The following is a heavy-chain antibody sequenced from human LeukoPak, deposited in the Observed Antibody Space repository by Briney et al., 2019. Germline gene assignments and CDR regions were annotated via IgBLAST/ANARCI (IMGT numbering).Heavy chain of an antibody. D-gene: IGHD6-19*01. Sequence: PGGSLRLSCAASGFTFSSYTMNWVRQAPGKGLEWVSIISSGSSYIHYADSVKGRFTISRDNAKNSLYLQMNSLRAEDTAVYYCARVGYSSGWGVGLWYYYMDVWGKGTTVTVSS. CDR1: GFTFSSYT. CDR2: ISSGSSYI. CDR3: ARVGYSSGWGVGLWYYYMDV. V-gene: IGHV3-21*01. J-gene: IGHJ6*03.